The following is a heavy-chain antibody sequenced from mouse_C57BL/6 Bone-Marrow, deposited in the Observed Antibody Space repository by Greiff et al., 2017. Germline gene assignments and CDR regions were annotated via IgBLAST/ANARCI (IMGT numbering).Heavy chain of an antibody. CDR3: AKGDGYRFAY. CDR2: IDPSDSYT. CDR1: GYTFTSYW. Sequence: QVQLQQPGAELVMPGASVKLSCKASGYTFTSYWMHWVKQRPGQGLEWIGEIDPSDSYTNYNQKFKGKSTLTVDKSYSTAYIQLSSLTSEDSAVYYCAKGDGYRFAYWGQGTLVTVSA. D-gene: IGHD2-3*01. V-gene: IGHV1-69*01. J-gene: IGHJ3*01.